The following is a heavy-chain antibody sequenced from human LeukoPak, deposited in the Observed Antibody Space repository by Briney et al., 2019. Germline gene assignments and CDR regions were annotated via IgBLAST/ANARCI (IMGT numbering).Heavy chain of an antibody. Sequence: ASVTVSCKASGYTFTTYAMHWVRQAPGQRLEWMGWMNANNGNTRYSEKFQGRVTITRDTSASTAYMELSSLSSEDTAVYYCARGATVTTGNWFDPWGQGTLVTVSS. CDR3: ARGATVTTGNWFDP. V-gene: IGHV1-3*01. J-gene: IGHJ5*02. CDR2: MNANNGNT. CDR1: GYTFTTYA. D-gene: IGHD4-17*01.